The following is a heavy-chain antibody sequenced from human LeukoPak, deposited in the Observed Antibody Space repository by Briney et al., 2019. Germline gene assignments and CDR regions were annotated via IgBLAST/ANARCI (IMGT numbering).Heavy chain of an antibody. CDR1: GFTFSSYS. CDR3: ARDYYGSGSYVSAFDY. CDR2: ISSSSYI. J-gene: IGHJ4*02. D-gene: IGHD3-10*01. V-gene: IGHV3-21*01. Sequence: GGSLRLSCAASGFTFSSYSMNWVRQAPGKGLEWVSSISSSSYIYYADSVKGRFTISRDNAKNSLYLQMNSLRAEDTAVYYCARDYYGSGSYVSAFDYWGQGTLVTVSS.